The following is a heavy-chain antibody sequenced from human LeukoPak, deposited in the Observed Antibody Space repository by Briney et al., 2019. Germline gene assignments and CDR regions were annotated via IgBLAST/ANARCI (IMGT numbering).Heavy chain of an antibody. CDR3: ATPYYYTGSDYYSSHY. J-gene: IGHJ4*02. V-gene: IGHV3-21*01. Sequence: GGSLRLSCADSGFTFSSYGMNWVRQAPGKGLEWVSSISSSSTYIYYADSVKGRFTISRGNAKNSLYLQMNSLRGEDTAVYYCATPYYYTGSDYYSSHYWGQGTLVTVSS. CDR1: GFTFSSYG. CDR2: ISSSSTYI. D-gene: IGHD3-22*01.